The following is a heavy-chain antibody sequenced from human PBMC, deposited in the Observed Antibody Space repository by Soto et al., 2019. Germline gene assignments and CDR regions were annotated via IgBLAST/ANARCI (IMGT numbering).Heavy chain of an antibody. CDR3: ARDYYGSGSYYGRMDV. Sequence: LRLSCAASGFTFSSYGIHWVRQAAGKGLEWVAVIGYDGSNKYYADSVKGRFTISRDNSKNTLYLQMNSLRAEDTAVYYCARDYYGSGSYYGRMDVWGQGTTVTVSS. V-gene: IGHV3-33*01. J-gene: IGHJ6*02. CDR1: GFTFSSYG. CDR2: IGYDGSNK. D-gene: IGHD3-10*01.